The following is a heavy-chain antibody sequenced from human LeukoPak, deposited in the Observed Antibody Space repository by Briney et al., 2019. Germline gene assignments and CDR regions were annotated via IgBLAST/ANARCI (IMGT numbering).Heavy chain of an antibody. V-gene: IGHV4-59*01. CDR3: ARGGLRLGELSLFHFDY. J-gene: IGHJ4*02. Sequence: SETLSLTCTVSGGSISSYYWGWIRQPPGKGLEWIGYIYYSGSTNYNPSLKSRVTISVDTSKNQFSLKLSSVTAADTAVYYCARGGLRLGELSLFHFDYWGQGTLVTVSS. CDR2: IYYSGST. D-gene: IGHD3-16*02. CDR1: GGSISSYY.